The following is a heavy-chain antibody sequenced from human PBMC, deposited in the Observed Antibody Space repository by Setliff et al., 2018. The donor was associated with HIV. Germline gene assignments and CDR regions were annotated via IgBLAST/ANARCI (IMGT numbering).Heavy chain of an antibody. V-gene: IGHV4-39*07. CDR2: VYYSGIT. Sequence: SETLSLTCDVSGDLIRNSYYYWAWIRQSPGRGLEWIGSVYYSGITHYNPSLESRATISVDTSMNYLSLNLTSVTAADTAVYYCASWGAGSNSGFDYWGRGTLVTVSS. CDR1: GDLIRNSYYY. CDR3: ASWGAGSNSGFDY. J-gene: IGHJ4*02. D-gene: IGHD3-16*01.